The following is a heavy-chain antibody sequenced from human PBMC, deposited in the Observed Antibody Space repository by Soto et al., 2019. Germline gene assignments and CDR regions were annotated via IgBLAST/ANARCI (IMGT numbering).Heavy chain of an antibody. CDR2: IHGSGTT. CDR3: AKEGSGGSNWFDP. V-gene: IGHV4-4*07. CDR1: DGSINNYY. D-gene: IGHD3-16*01. Sequence: SETLSLTCTVSDGSINNYYWSWIRQAAGKGLEWIGRIHGSGTTNYNPSLKSRVSMSVDKSKNQLSLKLFSVTAADTAVYYCAKEGSGGSNWFDPWGPGTLVTVSS. J-gene: IGHJ5*02.